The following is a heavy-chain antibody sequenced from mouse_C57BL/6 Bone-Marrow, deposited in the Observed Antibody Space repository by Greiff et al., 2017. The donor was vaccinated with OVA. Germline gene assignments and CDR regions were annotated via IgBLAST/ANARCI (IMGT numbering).Heavy chain of an antibody. CDR3: ASAYYSNYGFAY. Sequence: QVQLQQSGPGLVAPSQSLSITCTVSGFSFTSYAISWVRQPPGKGLEWLGVICTGGGTNYNSALKSRLSISKDNSKSQVFLKMNSLQTDDTARYYCASAYYSNYGFAYWGQGTLVTVSA. D-gene: IGHD2-5*01. CDR1: GFSFTSYA. J-gene: IGHJ3*01. CDR2: ICTGGGT. V-gene: IGHV2-9-1*01.